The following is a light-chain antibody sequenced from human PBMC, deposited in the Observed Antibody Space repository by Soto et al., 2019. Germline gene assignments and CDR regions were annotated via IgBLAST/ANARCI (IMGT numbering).Light chain of an antibody. CDR2: AAS. J-gene: IGKJ5*01. Sequence: DIQMTQSPSSVSAAVGERVTITCRASQVMSSWLAWYQQKPGKAPKLLIFAASTLQSGVPARFSGSGSRTEFTLTISSRQPEDVGTYYCQQSDSFPSTFGQGTRLEIK. CDR1: QVMSSW. V-gene: IGKV1D-12*01. CDR3: QQSDSFPST.